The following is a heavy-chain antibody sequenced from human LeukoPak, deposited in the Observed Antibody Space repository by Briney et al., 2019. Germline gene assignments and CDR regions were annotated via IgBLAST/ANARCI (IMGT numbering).Heavy chain of an antibody. CDR2: ISYDGSNK. V-gene: IGHV3-30-3*01. Sequence: GRSLRLSCAASGFTFSSYAMHWVRQAPGKGLEWVAVISYDGSNKYYADSVKGRFTISRDNSKNTLYLQMNSLRAEDTAVYYCARERYCSSTSCYLVDHWGQGTLVTVSS. D-gene: IGHD2-2*01. CDR3: ARERYCSSTSCYLVDH. CDR1: GFTFSSYA. J-gene: IGHJ5*02.